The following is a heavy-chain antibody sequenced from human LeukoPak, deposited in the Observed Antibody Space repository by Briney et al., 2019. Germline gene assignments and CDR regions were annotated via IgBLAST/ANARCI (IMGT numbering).Heavy chain of an antibody. D-gene: IGHD3-10*01. J-gene: IGHJ6*03. CDR1: GGTFSSYA. CDR2: IIPIFGTA. CDR3: ARGITMVRGWNYYYYMDV. V-gene: IGHV1-69*13. Sequence: SVKLSCKASGGTFSSYAISWVRQAPGQGLEWMGGIIPIFGTANYAQKFQGRVTITADESTSTAYMELSSLRSEDTAVYYCARGITMVRGWNYYYYMDVWGKGTTVTISS.